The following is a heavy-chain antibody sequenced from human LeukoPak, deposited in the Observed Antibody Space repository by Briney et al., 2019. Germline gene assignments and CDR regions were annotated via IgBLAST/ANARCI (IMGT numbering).Heavy chain of an antibody. CDR2: VYYSGTT. J-gene: IGHJ4*02. Sequence: SETLSLTCTVSGGSISSYYWDWIRQPPGKGLEWIGYVYYSGTTNYNPSLKSRVTISVDTSKNQFSLNLTSVTAADTAVYYCAKSLYYYDGSGYSWGQGILVTVSS. D-gene: IGHD3-22*01. V-gene: IGHV4-59*01. CDR1: GGSISSYY. CDR3: AKSLYYYDGSGYS.